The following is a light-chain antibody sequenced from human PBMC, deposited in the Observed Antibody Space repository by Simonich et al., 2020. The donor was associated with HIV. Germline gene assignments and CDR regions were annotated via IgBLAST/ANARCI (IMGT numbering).Light chain of an antibody. CDR3: QQRSNWYT. CDR1: QSGSSSY. V-gene: IGKV3D-20*02. CDR2: DAS. J-gene: IGKJ2*01. Sequence: EIVLTQSPGTLSLSPGERATLSCRASQSGSSSYLAWYQQKPGLAPRLLIYDASNRATGIPARFSGSGSGTDFTLTISSLEPEDFAVYYCQQRSNWYTFGQGTKLEIK.